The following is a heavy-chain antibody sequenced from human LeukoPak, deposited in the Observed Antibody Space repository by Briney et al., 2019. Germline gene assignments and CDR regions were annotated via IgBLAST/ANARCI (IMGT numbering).Heavy chain of an antibody. CDR1: GFTFSSYS. D-gene: IGHD2-2*01. V-gene: IGHV3-21*01. J-gene: IGHJ4*02. Sequence: GGSLRLSCAASGFTFSSYSMNWVRQAPRKGLEWVSSISSSSSYIYYADSVKGRFTISRDNAKNSLYLQMNSLRAEDTAVYYCARDSKSDIVVVPAALDFDYWGQGTLVTVSS. CDR2: ISSSSSYI. CDR3: ARDSKSDIVVVPAALDFDY.